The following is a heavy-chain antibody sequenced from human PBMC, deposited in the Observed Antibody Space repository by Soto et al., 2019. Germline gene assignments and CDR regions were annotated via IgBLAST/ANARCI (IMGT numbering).Heavy chain of an antibody. D-gene: IGHD2-8*01. CDR1: CGSISSSSNY. CDR3: ARREMATSGWFDP. V-gene: IGHV4-39*01. J-gene: IGHJ5*02. CDR2: IYYSGST. Sequence: PSETLSLTCTVSCGSISSSSNYCGWIRQPPGKGLEWMGSIYYSGSTYYNPSLKSRVTISVDPSKNQCSLKLSSVTAADTAVYYCARREMATSGWFDPWGQGTLVTVS.